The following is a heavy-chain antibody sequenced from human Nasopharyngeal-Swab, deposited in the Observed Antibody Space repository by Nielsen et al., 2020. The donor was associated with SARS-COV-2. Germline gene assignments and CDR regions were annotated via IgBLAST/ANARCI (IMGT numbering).Heavy chain of an antibody. V-gene: IGHV1-18*01. J-gene: IGHJ5*02. CDR2: ISAYNGNT. CDR1: GYTFTAYA. CDR3: ARRGYSYGYNWFDP. Sequence: AAVKVSCKASGYTFTAYAMHWVRQDPGQGREWRGWISAYNGNTNYAQKLQGRVTMTTDTSTSTAYMELRSLRSDDTAVYYCARRGYSYGYNWFDPWGQGTLVTVSP. D-gene: IGHD5-18*01.